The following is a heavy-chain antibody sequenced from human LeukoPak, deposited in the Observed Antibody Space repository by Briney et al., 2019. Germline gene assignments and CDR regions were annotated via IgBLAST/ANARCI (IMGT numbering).Heavy chain of an antibody. D-gene: IGHD5-12*01. Sequence: ASVKVSCKASGYTFTSYGISWVRQAPGQGLEWMGWISAYNGNTNYAQKLQGRVTMTTDTSTSTAYMELRSLRSDDTAVYYCAGRRGRGYDLPSKYYFDYWGQGTLVTVSS. CDR2: ISAYNGNT. CDR1: GYTFTSYG. V-gene: IGHV1-18*01. J-gene: IGHJ4*02. CDR3: AGRRGRGYDLPSKYYFDY.